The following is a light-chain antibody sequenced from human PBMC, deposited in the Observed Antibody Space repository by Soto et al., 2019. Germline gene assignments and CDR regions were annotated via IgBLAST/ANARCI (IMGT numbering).Light chain of an antibody. J-gene: IGLJ2*01. CDR2: EVS. V-gene: IGLV2-8*01. Sequence: QSALTQPPSASGSPGQSVTISCTGTSSDVGAYNYVSWYQQLPGKAPKLVIYEVSKRPSGVPDRFSGSKSGNTASLTVSGLQAEDEADYYCSSYAGSNNFIFGGGTKVTVL. CDR1: SSDVGAYNY. CDR3: SSYAGSNNFI.